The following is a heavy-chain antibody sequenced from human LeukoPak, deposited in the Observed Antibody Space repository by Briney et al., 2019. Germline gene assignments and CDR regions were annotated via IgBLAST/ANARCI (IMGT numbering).Heavy chain of an antibody. D-gene: IGHD3-22*01. CDR2: INESGST. CDR3: ARAHYDSSGYYYSHPFDY. Sequence: SETLSLICDVYGGSFSAYYWSWIRQPPGRGLEWIGEINESGSTNYNPSLKSRVTMSLDTSKNQFSLKLSSVTAADTAVYYCARAHYDSSGYYYSHPFDYWGQGTLVTVSS. CDR1: GGSFSAYY. J-gene: IGHJ4*02. V-gene: IGHV4-34*01.